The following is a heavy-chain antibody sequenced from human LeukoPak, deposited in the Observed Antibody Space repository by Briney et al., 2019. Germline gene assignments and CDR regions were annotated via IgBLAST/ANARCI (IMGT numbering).Heavy chain of an antibody. CDR2: ISYDGSNK. Sequence: GGSLRLSCAASGFTFSSYGMPWVRQAPGKGLEWVAVISYDGSNKYYADSVKGRFTISRDNSKNTLYLQMNSLRAEDTAVYYCAKEVRYGREAAAATSGPDYWGQGTLVTVSS. CDR3: AKEVRYGREAAAATSGPDY. J-gene: IGHJ4*02. V-gene: IGHV3-30*18. D-gene: IGHD6-13*01. CDR1: GFTFSSYG.